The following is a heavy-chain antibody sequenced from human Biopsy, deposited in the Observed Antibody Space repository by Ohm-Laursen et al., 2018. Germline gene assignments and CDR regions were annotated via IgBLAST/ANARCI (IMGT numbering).Heavy chain of an antibody. CDR2: IYYSGST. Sequence: SETLSLTCSVSGGSVSSGSYYWSWIRQPPGKGLEWIGYIYYSGSTNYNPSLKSRVTISVDTSRNQFSLKLSSVTAADTAVYYCAGRPWPNAFGIWGQGTMVTVSS. D-gene: IGHD5-12*01. CDR1: GGSVSSGSYY. V-gene: IGHV4-61*01. CDR3: AGRPWPNAFGI. J-gene: IGHJ3*02.